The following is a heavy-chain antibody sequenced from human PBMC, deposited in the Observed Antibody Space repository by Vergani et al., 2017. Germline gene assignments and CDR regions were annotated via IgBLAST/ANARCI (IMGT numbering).Heavy chain of an antibody. CDR3: ARAPDLTIVGFPYYYYYYMDV. Sequence: QLQLQESGPGLVKPSETLSLTCTVPGGSISSSSYYWGWIRQPPGTGLEWIGYIYYSGSTYYNPSLKSRVTISVDTSNNQFSLKLSSVTAADTAVYYCARAPDLTIVGFPYYYYYYMDVWGKGTTVTVSS. CDR1: GGSISSSSYY. V-gene: IGHV4-31*03. J-gene: IGHJ6*03. D-gene: IGHD3-3*01. CDR2: IYYSGST.